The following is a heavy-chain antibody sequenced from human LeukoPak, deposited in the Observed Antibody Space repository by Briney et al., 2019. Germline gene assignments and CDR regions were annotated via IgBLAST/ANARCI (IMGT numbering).Heavy chain of an antibody. CDR1: GGSFSGYY. CDR2: INHSGST. CDR3: ARGRNWNRHHDY. J-gene: IGHJ4*02. V-gene: IGHV4-34*01. D-gene: IGHD1-1*01. Sequence: SETLSLTCAVYGGSFSGYYWSWIRQPPGKGLEWIGEINHSGSTNYNPSLKSRVTISVDTSKNQFSLKLSSVTAADTAVYYCARGRNWNRHHDYWGQGTLVTVSS.